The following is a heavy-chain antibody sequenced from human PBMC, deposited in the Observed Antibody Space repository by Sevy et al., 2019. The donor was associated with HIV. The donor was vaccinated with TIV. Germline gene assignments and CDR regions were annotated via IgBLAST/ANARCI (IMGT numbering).Heavy chain of an antibody. CDR2: IKNKADSYTT. D-gene: IGHD6-13*01. V-gene: IGHV3-72*01. Sequence: GGSLRLSCAASGFTFSDHYMEWVRQAPGKGLEWVGRIKNKADSYTTEYAASVKGRFTISREDSKNSLYLLRNSRKTEDTAVYYCATHAGIAAAGRVFDYWGQGTLVTVSS. CDR1: GFTFSDHY. J-gene: IGHJ4*02. CDR3: ATHAGIAAAGRVFDY.